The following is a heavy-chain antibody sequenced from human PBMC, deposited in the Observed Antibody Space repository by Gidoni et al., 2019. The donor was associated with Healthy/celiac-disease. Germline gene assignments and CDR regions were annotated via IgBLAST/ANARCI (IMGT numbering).Heavy chain of an antibody. CDR2: IWYDGSNK. CDR3: ARGRGSTSCYTASGCLYYYYGMDV. Sequence: QVQLVESGGGVVQPGRSLRLPCAASGFPFSRYALHWVRQAPGKGLEWVAVIWYDGSNKYYADSVKGRFTISRDNSKNTLYLQMNSLRAEDTAVYYCARGRGSTSCYTASGCLYYYYGMDVWGQGTTVTVSS. D-gene: IGHD2-2*02. J-gene: IGHJ6*02. CDR1: GFPFSRYA. V-gene: IGHV3-33*01.